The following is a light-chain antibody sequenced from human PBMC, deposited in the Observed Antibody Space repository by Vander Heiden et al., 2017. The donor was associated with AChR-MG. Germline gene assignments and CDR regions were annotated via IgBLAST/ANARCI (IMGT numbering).Light chain of an antibody. CDR1: SGSVSSGYY. V-gene: IGLV8-61*01. CDR3: VLYMGRGIWV. CDR2: STN. J-gene: IGLJ3*02. Sequence: QTVVTQEPSFSVSPGGTVTLTCGLSSGSVSSGYYPSWYQQTPGQAPRTLIYSTNVRSSGVPDRFSGSILGNKAALTITGAQADDESDYYCVLYMGRGIWVFGGGTKVTVL.